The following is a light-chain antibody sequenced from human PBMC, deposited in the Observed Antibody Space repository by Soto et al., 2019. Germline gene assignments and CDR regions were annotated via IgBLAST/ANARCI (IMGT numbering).Light chain of an antibody. CDR2: KAS. CDR1: QDISKF. Sequence: DIQMTQSPSSLSASIGDRVSFTFQASQDISKFLNWYQHKPGQAPSLLIYKASSLESGVPSKFSGSGSGTDFTLTISSLQPEDFATYYCQQYNSYPITFGQGTRLEIK. J-gene: IGKJ5*01. V-gene: IGKV1-16*02. CDR3: QQYNSYPIT.